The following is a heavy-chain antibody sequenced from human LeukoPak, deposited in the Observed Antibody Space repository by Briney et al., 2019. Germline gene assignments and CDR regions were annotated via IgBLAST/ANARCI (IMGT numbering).Heavy chain of an antibody. D-gene: IGHD3-10*01. V-gene: IGHV4-4*07. CDR1: GGSISSYY. J-gene: IGHJ4*02. CDR3: ARMRITMVRGVTWEY. CDR2: IYTSGST. Sequence: SETLSLTCTVSGGSISSYYWSWIRQPAGKGLEWIGRIYTSGSTNYNPSLKSRVTISVDTSKNQFSLKLSSVTAADTAVYYCARMRITMVRGVTWEYWGQGTLVTVSS.